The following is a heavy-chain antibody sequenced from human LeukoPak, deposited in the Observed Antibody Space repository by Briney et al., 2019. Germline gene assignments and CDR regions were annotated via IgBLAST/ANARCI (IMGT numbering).Heavy chain of an antibody. D-gene: IGHD1-26*01. J-gene: IGHJ4*02. Sequence: PGRSLRLSCAASGFTFDDYAMHWVRQAPGKGLEWVSGISWNSGSIGYADSVKGRFTISRDNAKNSLYLQMNSLRAEDTALYYCAKDGAYSGSYAIFDYWGQGTLVTVSS. CDR3: AKDGAYSGSYAIFDY. CDR2: ISWNSGSI. CDR1: GFTFDDYA. V-gene: IGHV3-9*01.